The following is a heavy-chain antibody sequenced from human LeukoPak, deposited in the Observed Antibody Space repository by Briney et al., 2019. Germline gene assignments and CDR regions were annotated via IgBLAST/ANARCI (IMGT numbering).Heavy chain of an antibody. D-gene: IGHD3-10*01. V-gene: IGHV4-39*01. CDR2: IYYSGST. CDR3: GRRGIMVGGFIIPGNRFFDI. Sequence: TFSSYAMSWVRQAPGKGLEWIGSIYYSGSTYYNPSLKSRVTISVDTSKNQFSLKLSSVTAADTAVYYWGRRGIMVGGFIIPGNRFFDIGAKGKRVPVSP. J-gene: IGHJ3*02. CDR1: TFSSYA.